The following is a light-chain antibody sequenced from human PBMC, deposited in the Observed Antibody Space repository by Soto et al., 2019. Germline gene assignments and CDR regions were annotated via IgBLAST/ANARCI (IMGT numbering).Light chain of an antibody. J-gene: IGKJ5*01. CDR2: LAS. CDR1: QSLLYSDGDNY. V-gene: IGKV2-28*01. CDR3: MQALQTPNT. Sequence: DIVITQSPLSLGVTPGEPASISCRSSQSLLYSDGDNYLDWYMQKXGQSPQXXSYLASNRASGVPARFSGSGSGTYFTLKISRVKAEDVGLYYCMQALQTPNTFGQGTRLEIK.